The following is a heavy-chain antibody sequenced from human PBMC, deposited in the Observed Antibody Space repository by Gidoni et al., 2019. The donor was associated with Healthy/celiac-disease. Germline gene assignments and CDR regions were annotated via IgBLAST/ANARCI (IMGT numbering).Heavy chain of an antibody. V-gene: IGHV3-9*01. CDR3: AKAGGSGYYYSDY. CDR2: ISWNSGSI. D-gene: IGHD3-22*01. CDR1: VFTLDDYA. Sequence: EVQLLELGVGLVRPGRSLRLSFAPFVFTLDDYAMHWVRQAPGKGMEWVSGISWNSGSIGYADSVKGRFTISRDNAKNSLYLQMNSLRAEDTALYYCAKAGGSGYYYSDYWGQGTLVTVSS. J-gene: IGHJ4*02.